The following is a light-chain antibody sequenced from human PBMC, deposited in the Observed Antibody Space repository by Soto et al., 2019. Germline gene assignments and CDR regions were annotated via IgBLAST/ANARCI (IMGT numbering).Light chain of an antibody. J-gene: IGLJ2*01. V-gene: IGLV1-40*01. CDR3: QSYDSRGVV. CDR1: SSNIGAGYD. Sequence: QSVLTQPPSVSGAPGHRVTISCTGSSSNIGAGYDVHWYQQLPGTAPKLLIYGNSNRPSGVPDRFSGSKSGTSASLAITGLQAEDEADYYCQSYDSRGVVFGGGTKVTVL. CDR2: GNS.